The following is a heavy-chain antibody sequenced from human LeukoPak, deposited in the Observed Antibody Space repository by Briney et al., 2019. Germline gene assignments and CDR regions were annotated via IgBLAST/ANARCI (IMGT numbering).Heavy chain of an antibody. V-gene: IGHV1-18*01. CDR1: GYTFTHYG. Sequence: GSVNVSCKASGYTFTHYGITWVRQAPGQGLAWMGWINTYKGDTKCAQKLQGRVTMTTDTSTSTAFMELRSLRSDDSAVYYCARGIRSPLFDYWGLGTLVTVSP. D-gene: IGHD3-16*01. CDR2: INTYKGDT. CDR3: ARGIRSPLFDY. J-gene: IGHJ4*02.